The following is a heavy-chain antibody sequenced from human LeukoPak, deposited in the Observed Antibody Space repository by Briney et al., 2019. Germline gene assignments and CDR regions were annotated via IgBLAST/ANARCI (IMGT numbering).Heavy chain of an antibody. CDR2: IRYDGSNK. CDR1: GFTFNSYG. CDR3: ARGPGTHSLLWFGQTRPYNWCDP. V-gene: IGHV3-30*02. D-gene: IGHD3-10*01. Sequence: PGGSLRLSCAASGFTFNSYGMHWVRQAPGKGLEWVAFIRYDGSNKYYADSVKGRFTISRDNAKNSLYLQMNSLRAEDTAVYYCARGPGTHSLLWFGQTRPYNWCDPWGQGTLVTVSS. J-gene: IGHJ5*02.